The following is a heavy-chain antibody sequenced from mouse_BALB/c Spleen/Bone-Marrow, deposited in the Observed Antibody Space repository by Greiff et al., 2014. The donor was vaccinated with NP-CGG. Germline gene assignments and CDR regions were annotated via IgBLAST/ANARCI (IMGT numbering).Heavy chain of an antibody. V-gene: IGHV14-3*02. J-gene: IGHJ4*01. CDR3: ARYRYYGSSYAMDY. D-gene: IGHD1-1*01. CDR2: IDPANGNT. CDR1: GFNIKDTY. Sequence: VHVKQSGAELVKPGASVKLSCTASGFNIKDTYMHWVMQRPEQGLEWIGRIDPANGNTKYDPKFQGKATITADTSSNTAYLQLSSLTSEDTADYYCARYRYYGSSYAMDYWGQGTSVTVSS.